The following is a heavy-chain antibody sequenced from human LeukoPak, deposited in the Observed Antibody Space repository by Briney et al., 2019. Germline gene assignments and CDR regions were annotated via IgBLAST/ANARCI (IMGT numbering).Heavy chain of an antibody. V-gene: IGHV3-15*01. D-gene: IGHD2/OR15-2a*01. CDR3: TTDVFYGTKDF. Sequence: GGSLRLSCAASGFPFTSASMTWVRQAPGKGLKWVGRIKSNTDGGTTDYAAPVKGRLPISRDDSKNTLYLQMDSLKTENTAVYYCTTDVFYGTKDFWGQGTLVTVSS. J-gene: IGHJ4*02. CDR2: IKSNTDGGTT. CDR1: GFPFTSAS.